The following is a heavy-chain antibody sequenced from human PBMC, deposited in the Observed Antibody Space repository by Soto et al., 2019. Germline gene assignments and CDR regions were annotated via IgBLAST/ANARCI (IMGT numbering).Heavy chain of an antibody. D-gene: IGHD6-6*01. V-gene: IGHV1-2*02. Sequence: ASVKVSCKASGYTFTGYYMHWVRQAPGQGLEWMGWINPNSGGTNYAQKFQGRVTMTRDTSISTAYMELSRLRSDDTAVYYCAKAWGIAARPGHDAFDIWGQGTMVTVSS. CDR3: AKAWGIAARPGHDAFDI. J-gene: IGHJ3*02. CDR1: GYTFTGYY. CDR2: INPNSGGT.